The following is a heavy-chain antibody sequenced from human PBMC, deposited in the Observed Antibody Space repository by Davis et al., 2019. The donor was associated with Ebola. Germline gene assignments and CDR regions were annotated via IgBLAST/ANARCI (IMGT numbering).Heavy chain of an antibody. V-gene: IGHV3-30*18. D-gene: IGHD2-15*01. J-gene: IGHJ6*02. CDR1: GFTFSSYG. Sequence: PGGSLRLSCAASGFTFSSYGMHWVRQAPGRGLEWVAVISYDGSNKYYADSVKGRFTISRDNSKNTLYLQMNSLRAEDTAVYYCAKDEGAIVVVVAATLPFGMDVWGQGTTVTVSS. CDR2: ISYDGSNK. CDR3: AKDEGAIVVVVAATLPFGMDV.